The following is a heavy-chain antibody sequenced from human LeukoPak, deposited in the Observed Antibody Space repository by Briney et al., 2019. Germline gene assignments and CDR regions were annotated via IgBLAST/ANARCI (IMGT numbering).Heavy chain of an antibody. CDR1: GFTFSSYG. V-gene: IGHV3-33*01. CDR3: ARGDPTTVTTVDY. CDR2: IWYDGSNK. D-gene: IGHD4-17*01. J-gene: IGHJ4*02. Sequence: PGGSLRLSCAASGFTFSSYGMHWVRQAPGKGLEWVAVIWYDGSNKYYADSVKGRFTISRDNSKNTLYLQMNSLRAEDTAVYYCARGDPTTVTTVDYWGQGTLVTVSS.